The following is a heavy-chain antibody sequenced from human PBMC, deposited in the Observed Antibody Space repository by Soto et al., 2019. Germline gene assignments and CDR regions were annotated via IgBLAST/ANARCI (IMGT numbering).Heavy chain of an antibody. CDR1: GASIRSYY. CDR3: AKGWLRPDSWFDP. Sequence: QVQLQESGPGLVKPSETLSLTCTVSGASIRSYYWSWIRQSPGKGLEWIGYIHYSGSTNYSPSLRSRLTISVDMSQNQFSLKLSSVTAADTAVYYGAKGWLRPDSWFDPWGQGTLVTVSS. V-gene: IGHV4-59*01. CDR2: IHYSGST. D-gene: IGHD5-12*01. J-gene: IGHJ5*02.